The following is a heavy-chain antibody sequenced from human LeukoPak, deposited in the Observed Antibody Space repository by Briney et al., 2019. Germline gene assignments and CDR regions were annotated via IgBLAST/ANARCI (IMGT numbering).Heavy chain of an antibody. V-gene: IGHV7-4-1*02. D-gene: IGHD5-24*01. J-gene: IGHJ4*02. CDR3: ARAERWLQSDY. CDR2: INTDTGNP. CDR1: GYTFTTYA. Sequence: ASVKVSCKASGYTFTTYAVNWVRQAPGQGLEWMGWINTDTGNPTYAQGFTGRFVFSLDTSVSTAYLQISSLKAEDAAVYYCARAERWLQSDYWGQGTLVTVPS.